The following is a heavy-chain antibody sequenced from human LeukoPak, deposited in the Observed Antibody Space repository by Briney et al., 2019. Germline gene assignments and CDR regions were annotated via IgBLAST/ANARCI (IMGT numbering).Heavy chain of an antibody. CDR1: GYTFTGYY. CDR2: INPNSGGT. CDR3: ARADSSWSNFDY. Sequence: ASVKVSCKASGYTFTGYYMHWVRQAPGQGLEWMGWINPNSGGTNYAQKFQGRVTMTRDTSISTAYMELSRLRSDDTAVYCCARADSSWSNFDYWGQGTLVTVSS. J-gene: IGHJ4*02. V-gene: IGHV1-2*02. D-gene: IGHD6-13*01.